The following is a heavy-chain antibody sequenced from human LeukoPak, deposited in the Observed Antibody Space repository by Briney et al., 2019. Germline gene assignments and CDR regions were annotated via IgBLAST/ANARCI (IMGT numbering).Heavy chain of an antibody. V-gene: IGHV4-59*01. CDR3: ARDKVWFDP. Sequence: PSETLSLTCTVSGGSISSYYWSWIRQPPGKGLEWIGYIYYSGSTNYNPSLKSRVTISVDTSKNQFSLKLSSATAADTAVYYCARDKVWFDPWGQGTLVTVSS. CDR1: GGSISSYY. CDR2: IYYSGST. J-gene: IGHJ5*02.